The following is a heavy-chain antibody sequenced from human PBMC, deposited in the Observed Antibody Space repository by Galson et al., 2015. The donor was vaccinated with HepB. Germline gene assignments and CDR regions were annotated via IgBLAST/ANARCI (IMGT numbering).Heavy chain of an antibody. Sequence: SVKVSCKASGGTFSSYAISWVRQAPGQGLEWMGGIIPILGIANYAQKFQGRVTITADKSTSTAYMELSSLRSEDTAVYYCARDLRGPFGSESHLGYFDYWGQGTLVTVSS. CDR1: GGTFSSYA. CDR2: IIPILGIA. V-gene: IGHV1-69*10. CDR3: ARDLRGPFGSESHLGYFDY. D-gene: IGHD3-10*01. J-gene: IGHJ4*02.